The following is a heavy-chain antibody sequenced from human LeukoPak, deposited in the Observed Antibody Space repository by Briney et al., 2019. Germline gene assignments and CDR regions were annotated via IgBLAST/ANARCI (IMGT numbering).Heavy chain of an antibody. V-gene: IGHV4-59*01. CDR1: GGSIITYF. J-gene: IGHJ4*02. D-gene: IGHD5-12*01. Sequence: SETLSLTCTVSGGSIITYFWSWIRQPPGKGPEWIGYIFDSGTTNYNPSTNYNPSLKSRVTVSLDTSKNHFSLKLSSVTAADTAVYFCARGGVTTIAQYDYWGQGILVTVSS. CDR2: IFDSGTTNYNPST. CDR3: ARGGVTTIAQYDY.